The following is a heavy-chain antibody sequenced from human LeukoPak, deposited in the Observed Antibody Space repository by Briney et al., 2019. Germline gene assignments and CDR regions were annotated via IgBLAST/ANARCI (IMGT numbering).Heavy chain of an antibody. CDR1: GFTFSSYA. J-gene: IGHJ4*02. CDR3: AKVRRYYDSAGY. Sequence: GGSLRLSCAASGFTFSSYAMSWVRQAPGKGLEWVSGISGSGGSTYHADSVKGRFTISRDNSKNPLYLQMNSLRAEDTAVYYCAKVRRYYDSAGYWGQGTLVTVSS. CDR2: ISGSGGST. D-gene: IGHD3-22*01. V-gene: IGHV3-23*01.